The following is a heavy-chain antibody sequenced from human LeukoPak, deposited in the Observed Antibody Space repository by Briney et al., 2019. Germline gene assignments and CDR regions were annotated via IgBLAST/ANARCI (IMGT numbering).Heavy chain of an antibody. J-gene: IGHJ4*02. Sequence: ASVTVSFKSTVYTFTGYHMHWVRQAPGQGLEWMGCINPNSGGANYAQKFPGTVTMTRDTSISTAYMALSRLSSDDTAVYYCARASSSGWFYTAVLAFDYWGQGTLVTVSS. CDR2: INPNSGGA. CDR1: VYTFTGYH. D-gene: IGHD6-19*01. V-gene: IGHV1-2*02. CDR3: ARASSSGWFYTAVLAFDY.